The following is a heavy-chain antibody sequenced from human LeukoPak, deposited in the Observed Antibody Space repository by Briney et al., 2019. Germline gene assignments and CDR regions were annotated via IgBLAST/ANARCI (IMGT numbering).Heavy chain of an antibody. V-gene: IGHV3-21*01. CDR2: ISSSGSYI. J-gene: IGHJ3*02. Sequence: GGSLRLSCAASGFTFSSYSMSWVRQAPGKGLEWVSSISSSGSYIYYTDSVRGRFTISRDNAKNSLYLEMNRLRAEDTAVHYSARRLIVVVRASFGFALYIWGQGRKVTVS. CDR3: ARRLIVVVRASFGFALYI. CDR1: GFTFSSYS. D-gene: IGHD2-2*01.